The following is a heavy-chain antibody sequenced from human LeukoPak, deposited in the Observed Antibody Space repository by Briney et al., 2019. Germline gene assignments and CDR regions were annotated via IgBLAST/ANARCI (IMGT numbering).Heavy chain of an antibody. CDR3: ATDGGNHNFNY. CDR2: IILNGGAT. Sequence: ASVKVSCKASGFTFTDYYLHWVRQAPGQGLEWMGRIILNGGATNYAQKFQGRVTLTRYTSISTAYMELSRQTSADTAVYYCATDGGNHNFNYWGQGTLVTVSS. CDR1: GFTFTDYY. J-gene: IGHJ4*02. D-gene: IGHD1-14*01. V-gene: IGHV1-2*06.